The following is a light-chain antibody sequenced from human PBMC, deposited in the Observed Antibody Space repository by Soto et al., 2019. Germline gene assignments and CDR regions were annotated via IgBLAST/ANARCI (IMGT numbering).Light chain of an antibody. V-gene: IGKV1-5*03. J-gene: IGKJ1*01. Sequence: DIQMTQSPSTLSASVGDRVTITCRASQSISSWLAWYQQKPGKAPKLLIYKASTLESGVPSNFSGSGSGTEFSLTITSLEPEDFAVYYCQQRSNWPPTFGQGTKVDIK. CDR1: QSISSW. CDR2: KAS. CDR3: QQRSNWPPT.